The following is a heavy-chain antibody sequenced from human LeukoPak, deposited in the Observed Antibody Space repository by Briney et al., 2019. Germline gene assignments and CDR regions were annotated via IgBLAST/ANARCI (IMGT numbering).Heavy chain of an antibody. CDR3: ASGLGYCSSTSCPPHDAFDI. Sequence: ASVKVSCTASGYTFTSYAMNWVRQAPGQGLEWMGWINTNTGNPTYAQGFTGRFVFSLDTSVSTAYLQISSLKAEDSAVYYCASGLGYCSSTSCPPHDAFDIWGQGTMVTVSS. CDR2: INTNTGNP. D-gene: IGHD2-2*01. J-gene: IGHJ3*02. V-gene: IGHV7-4-1*02. CDR1: GYTFTSYA.